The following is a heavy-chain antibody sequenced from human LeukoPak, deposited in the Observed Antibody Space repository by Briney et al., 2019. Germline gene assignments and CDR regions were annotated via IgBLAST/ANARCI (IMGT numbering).Heavy chain of an antibody. D-gene: IGHD1-26*01. CDR1: GFTVSSNY. CDR3: ARIATPGEYFDY. J-gene: IGHJ4*02. Sequence: GSLRLSCAASGFTVSSNYMSWVRQPPGKGLEWIGEIYHSGSTNYNPSLKSRVTISVDKSKNQFSLKLSSVTAADTAVYYCARIATPGEYFDYWGQGTLVTVSS. V-gene: IGHV4-4*02. CDR2: IYHSGST.